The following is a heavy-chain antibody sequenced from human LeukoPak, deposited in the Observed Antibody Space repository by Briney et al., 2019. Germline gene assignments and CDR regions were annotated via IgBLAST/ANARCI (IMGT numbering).Heavy chain of an antibody. CDR1: GFTFSNAW. Sequence: GGSLRLSCAASGFTFSNAWMSWVRQAPGKGLEWISYISPNSETKYYADSVKGRFTISRDNAKNSLYLQMNSLTAEDTAVYFCARDIGFTVVRGAMLYFYAMDVWGQGTTVTISS. CDR2: ISPNSETK. J-gene: IGHJ6*02. V-gene: IGHV3-11*01. CDR3: ARDIGFTVVRGAMLYFYAMDV. D-gene: IGHD3-10*01.